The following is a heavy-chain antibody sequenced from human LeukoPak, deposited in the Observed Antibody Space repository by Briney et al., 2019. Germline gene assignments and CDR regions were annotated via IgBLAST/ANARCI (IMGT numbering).Heavy chain of an antibody. CDR1: GGSISSSSYY. V-gene: IGHV4-39*07. CDR2: IYYSGST. Sequence: SETLSLTCTVSGGSISSSSYYWGWIRQPPWKGLEWIGSIYYSGSTYYNPSLKSRVTISVDTSKNQFSLKLSSVTAADTAVYYCAREGRKRITIFGVVLGLFDYWGQGTLVTVSS. CDR3: AREGRKRITIFGVVLGLFDY. J-gene: IGHJ4*02. D-gene: IGHD3-3*01.